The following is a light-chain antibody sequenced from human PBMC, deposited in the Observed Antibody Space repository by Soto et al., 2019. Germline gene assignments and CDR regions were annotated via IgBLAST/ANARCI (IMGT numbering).Light chain of an antibody. CDR1: RSDVGGYNY. J-gene: IGLJ2*01. CDR3: TSYASTSTYVV. V-gene: IGLV2-14*01. Sequence: QSALTQPASVSGSPGQSITISCTGTRSDVGGYNYVSWYQHHPGKAPNLMRYEVFNRPAGVSNRFSGSRSGNTASLTIFGLQADDGSDYYCTSYASTSTYVVFGGGTKLTVL. CDR2: EVF.